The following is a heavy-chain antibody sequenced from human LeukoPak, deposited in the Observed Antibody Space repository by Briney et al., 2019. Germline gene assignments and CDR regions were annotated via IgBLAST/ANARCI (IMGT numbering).Heavy chain of an antibody. CDR3: ARSTPDFGVVIKDFYYYGMDV. Sequence: ASVKVSCKASGYTFTSYGISWVRQAPGQGLEWMGWISAYNGNTNYAQKLQGRVTMTTDTSTSTAYMELSSLRSEDTAVYYCARSTPDFGVVIKDFYYYGMDVWGQGTTVTVSS. V-gene: IGHV1-18*01. J-gene: IGHJ6*02. CDR1: GYTFTSYG. CDR2: ISAYNGNT. D-gene: IGHD3-3*01.